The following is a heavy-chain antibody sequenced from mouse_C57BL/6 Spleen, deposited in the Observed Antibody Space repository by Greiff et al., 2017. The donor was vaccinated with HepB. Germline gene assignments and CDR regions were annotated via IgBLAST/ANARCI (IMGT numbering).Heavy chain of an antibody. Sequence: EVQVVESGPGLVKPSQSLSLTCSVTGYSITSGYYWNWIRQFPGNKLEWMGYISYDGSNNYNPSLKNRISITRDTSKNQFFLKLNSVTTEDTATYYCASGGYYPAWFAYWGQGTLVTVSA. V-gene: IGHV3-6*01. CDR3: ASGGYYPAWFAY. D-gene: IGHD2-3*01. J-gene: IGHJ3*01. CDR2: ISYDGSN. CDR1: GYSITSGYY.